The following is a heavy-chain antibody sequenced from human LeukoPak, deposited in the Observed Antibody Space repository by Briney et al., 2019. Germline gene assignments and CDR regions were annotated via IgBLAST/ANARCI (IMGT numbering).Heavy chain of an antibody. CDR2: ISYDGSNK. D-gene: IGHD6-19*01. J-gene: IGHJ4*02. CDR1: GFTFSSYG. CDR3: AKDESGSGLDY. Sequence: PGGSLRLSCGASGFTFSSYGMHWVRQAPGKGLEWVAVISYDGSNKYYADSVKGRFTISRDNSKNTLYLQMNSLRAEDTAVYYCAKDESGSGLDYWGQGTLVTVSS. V-gene: IGHV3-30*18.